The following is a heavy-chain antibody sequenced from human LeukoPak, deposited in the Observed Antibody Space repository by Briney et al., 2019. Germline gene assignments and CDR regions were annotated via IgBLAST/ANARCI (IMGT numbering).Heavy chain of an antibody. V-gene: IGHV3-23*01. J-gene: IGHJ4*02. Sequence: GGFLRLSCAASGFTFSSYAMSWVRQAPGKGLEWVSTISGSGGSTYYADSVKGRFTISRDNSKNTLYLQMNSLRAEDTAVYYCAKDKSVRYSGSFTYGDYFDYWGQGTLVTVSS. CDR1: GFTFSSYA. CDR3: AKDKSVRYSGSFTYGDYFDY. D-gene: IGHD1-26*01. CDR2: ISGSGGST.